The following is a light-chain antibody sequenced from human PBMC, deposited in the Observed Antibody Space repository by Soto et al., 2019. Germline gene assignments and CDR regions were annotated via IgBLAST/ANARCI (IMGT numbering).Light chain of an antibody. V-gene: IGKV3-15*01. CDR3: QQYNNWTPT. CDR2: GVS. Sequence: EIVMTQSPATLSVSPGERAALSCRASQSVRSNLAWYQQKPGQAPSLLIYGVSTRATGIPARFSGSGSGTEFTLTISSPQSEDFVVYWCQQYNNWTPTFGQGTKVDIK. J-gene: IGKJ1*01. CDR1: QSVRSN.